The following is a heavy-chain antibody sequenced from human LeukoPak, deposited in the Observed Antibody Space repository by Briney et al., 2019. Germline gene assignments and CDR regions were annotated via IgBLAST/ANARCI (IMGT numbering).Heavy chain of an antibody. D-gene: IGHD2-15*01. CDR1: GFTFSSYA. CDR3: ARESWSQLPYYMDV. CDR2: ISYDGSNK. V-gene: IGHV3-30-3*01. J-gene: IGHJ6*03. Sequence: GRSLRLSCAASGFTFSSYAMHWVRQAPGKGLEWVAVISYDGSNKYYADSVKGRFTISRDNSKNTLYLQMNSLRAEDTAVYYCARESWSQLPYYMDVWGKGXTVTVSS.